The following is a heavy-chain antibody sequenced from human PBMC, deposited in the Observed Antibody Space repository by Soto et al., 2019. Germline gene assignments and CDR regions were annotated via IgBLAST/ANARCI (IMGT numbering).Heavy chain of an antibody. CDR1: GGSISSYY. V-gene: IGHV4-59*01. CDR2: IYYSGST. Sequence: QVQLQESGPGLVKPSETLSLTCTVSGGSISSYYWSWIRQPPGKGLEWIGYIYYSGSTNYNPSLKSRVTISVDTSKNQFSLKLSSVTAADTAVYYCARDFDYWGREPWSPSPQ. CDR3: ARDFDY. J-gene: IGHJ4*02.